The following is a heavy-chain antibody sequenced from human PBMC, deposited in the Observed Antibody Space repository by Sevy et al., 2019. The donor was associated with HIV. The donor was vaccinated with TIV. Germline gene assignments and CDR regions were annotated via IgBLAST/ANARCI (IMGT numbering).Heavy chain of an antibody. D-gene: IGHD3-22*01. CDR1: GFTFSSYA. CDR3: ARDLGSGYYYGWFDP. V-gene: IGHV3-30-3*01. CDR2: ISYDGSNK. J-gene: IGHJ5*02. Sequence: GGSLRLSCAASGFTFSSYAMHWVRQAPGKGLEWVAVISYDGSNKYYADSMKGRFTISRDNSKNTLYLQMNSLRAEDSAVDYCARDLGSGYYYGWFDPWGQGTLVTVSS.